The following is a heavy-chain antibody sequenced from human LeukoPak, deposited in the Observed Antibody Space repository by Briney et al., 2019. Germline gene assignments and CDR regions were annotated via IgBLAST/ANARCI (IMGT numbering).Heavy chain of an antibody. CDR1: GFTFSSYG. Sequence: GRSLRLSCAASGFTFSSYGMHWVRQAPGKGLEWVAVIWYDGSNKYYADSVKGRFTTSRDNSKNTLYLQMNSLRAEDTAVYYCARELGYCSSTSCYNFGGFDYWGQGTLVTVSS. CDR3: ARELGYCSSTSCYNFGGFDY. J-gene: IGHJ4*02. D-gene: IGHD2-2*02. V-gene: IGHV3-33*01. CDR2: IWYDGSNK.